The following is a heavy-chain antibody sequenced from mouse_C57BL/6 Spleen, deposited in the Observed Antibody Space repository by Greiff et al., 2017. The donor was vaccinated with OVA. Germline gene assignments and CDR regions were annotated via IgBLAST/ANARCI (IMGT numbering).Heavy chain of an antibody. Sequence: VQLQQSGPELVKPGASVKISCKASGYSFTGYYMNWVKQSPEKSLEWIGEINPSTGGTTYNQKFKAKATLTVDKSSSTAYMQLKSLTSEDSVVYYCARSGWDLFAYWGQGTLVTVSA. CDR1: GYSFTGYY. J-gene: IGHJ3*01. CDR2: INPSTGGT. V-gene: IGHV1-42*01. CDR3: ARSGWDLFAY. D-gene: IGHD4-1*01.